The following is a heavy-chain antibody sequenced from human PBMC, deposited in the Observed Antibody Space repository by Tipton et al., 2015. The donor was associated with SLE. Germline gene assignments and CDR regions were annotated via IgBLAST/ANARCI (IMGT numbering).Heavy chain of an antibody. CDR2: IYNSGIT. J-gene: IGHJ4*02. CDR3: ARDGGHTYLLGSFDY. V-gene: IGHV4-61*02. Sequence: TLSLTCTVSGDSFSSGSSSWNWVRQPAGKGLEWIGLIYNSGITNYNPSLKSRVTIPLDPPKNQFSLKLTSVTAADTAMYYCARDGGHTYLLGSFDYWGQGTPVNVS. CDR1: GDSFSSGSSS. D-gene: IGHD3-16*01.